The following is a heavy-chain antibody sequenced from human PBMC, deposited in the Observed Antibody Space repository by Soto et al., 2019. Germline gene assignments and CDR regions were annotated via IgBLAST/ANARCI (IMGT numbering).Heavy chain of an antibody. CDR3: AHAGDYDLLTFDH. CDR1: GFSLSTYHMG. CDR2: LYWDDDK. J-gene: IGHJ4*01. Sequence: QITLKESGPTLVRPAQTVTLTCDFSGFSLSTYHMGVAWIRQPPGKALEWLALLYWDDDKRYSPSLKDRLAISKDTSNNQVVLTITNIDPGDSATYFCAHAGDYDLLTFDHWGPGTLVTVSS. V-gene: IGHV2-5*02. D-gene: IGHD4-17*01.